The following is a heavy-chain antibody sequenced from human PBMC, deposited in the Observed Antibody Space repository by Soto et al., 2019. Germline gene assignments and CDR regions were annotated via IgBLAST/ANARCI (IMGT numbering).Heavy chain of an antibody. CDR1: GSTFSSYS. V-gene: IGHV3-21*01. D-gene: IGHD6-13*01. Sequence: PGGSLRLSCAASGSTFSSYSMNWVRQAPGKGLEWVSSISSSSSYIYYADSVKGRFTISRDNAKNSLYLQMNSLRAEDTAVYYCARDRAAPNLYYYGMDVWGQGTTVTVSS. J-gene: IGHJ6*02. CDR2: ISSSSSYI. CDR3: ARDRAAPNLYYYGMDV.